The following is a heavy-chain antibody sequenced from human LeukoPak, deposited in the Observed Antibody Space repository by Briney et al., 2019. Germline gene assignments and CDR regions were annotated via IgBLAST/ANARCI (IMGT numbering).Heavy chain of an antibody. V-gene: IGHV4-34*01. CDR1: GGSFSGYY. D-gene: IGHD4-11*01. Sequence: SETLSLTCAVYGGSFSGYYWSWIRQPPGKGLEWIGEINHSGSTNYNPSLKSRVTISVDTSKNQFSLKLSSVTAADTAVYYCARRSRTTTGHWFDPWGQGTLVTVSS. J-gene: IGHJ5*02. CDR2: INHSGST. CDR3: ARRSRTTTGHWFDP.